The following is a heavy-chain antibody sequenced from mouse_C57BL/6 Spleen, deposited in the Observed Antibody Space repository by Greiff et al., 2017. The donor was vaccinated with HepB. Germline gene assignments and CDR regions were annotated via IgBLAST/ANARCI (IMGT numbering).Heavy chain of an antibody. Sequence: EVQLVESGGGLVKPGGSLKLSCAASGFTFSDYGMHWVRQAPEKGLEWVAYISSGSSTIYYADTVKGRFTISRDNAKNTLFLKMTSLRSEDTAMYYWARGYDGSSYDWYFDVWGTGTTVTVSS. J-gene: IGHJ1*03. V-gene: IGHV5-17*01. CDR2: ISSGSSTI. CDR3: ARGYDGSSYDWYFDV. CDR1: GFTFSDYG. D-gene: IGHD1-1*01.